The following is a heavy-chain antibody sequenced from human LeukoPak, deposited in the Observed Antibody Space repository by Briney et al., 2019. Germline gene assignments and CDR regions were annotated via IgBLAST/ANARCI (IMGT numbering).Heavy chain of an antibody. Sequence: ASVKVSSKASGFSLDTYGVHWVRQAPGQGLEWMGRVSASNGHTLYVQKLQGRVTMTTDTSTSTAYMELTSLRSDDTAVYYCARRGGSYYNYWGQGTLVTVSS. D-gene: IGHD3-10*01. CDR3: ARRGGSYYNY. CDR1: GFSLDTYG. J-gene: IGHJ4*02. CDR2: VSASNGHT. V-gene: IGHV1-18*01.